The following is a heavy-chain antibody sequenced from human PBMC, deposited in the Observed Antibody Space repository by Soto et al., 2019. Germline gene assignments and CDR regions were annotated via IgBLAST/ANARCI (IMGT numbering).Heavy chain of an antibody. D-gene: IGHD2-8*01. Sequence: ASVKVTCKASGYTFTRCGISWVRQAPGQGLEWMGWISGYNGDTKYAQKFQGRVTMTVDTSTTTAYMELRSLTSDDRAVYYCAKNGQPPYYYYGMDVWGQGTTVTVSS. CDR2: ISGYNGDT. V-gene: IGHV1-18*01. CDR1: GYTFTRCG. CDR3: AKNGQPPYYYYGMDV. J-gene: IGHJ6*02.